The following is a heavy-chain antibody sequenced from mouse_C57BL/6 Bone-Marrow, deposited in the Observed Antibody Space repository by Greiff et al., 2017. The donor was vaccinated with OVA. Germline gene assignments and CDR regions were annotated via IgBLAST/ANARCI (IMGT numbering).Heavy chain of an antibody. CDR2: ISSGGSYT. CDR1: GFTFSSYG. J-gene: IGHJ2*01. CDR3: ARRDWDDY. Sequence: EVQVVESGGDLVKPGGSLKLSCAASGFTFSSYGMSWVRQTPDKRLEWVATISSGGSYTYYPDSVKGRFTISRDNAKNTLYLQMSSLKSEDTAMYYCARRDWDDYWGQGTTLTVSS. D-gene: IGHD4-1*01. V-gene: IGHV5-6*01.